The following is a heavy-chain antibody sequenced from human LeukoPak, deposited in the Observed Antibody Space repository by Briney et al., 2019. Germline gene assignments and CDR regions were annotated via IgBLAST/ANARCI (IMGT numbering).Heavy chain of an antibody. CDR2: ISGNSGSI. V-gene: IGHV3-9*01. J-gene: IGHJ4*02. CDR3: AKGSSSGGHYFDY. CDR1: GFTFDDYA. D-gene: IGHD6-6*01. Sequence: GRSLRLSCAASGFTFDDYAMHWVRQAPGKGLEWVSGISGNSGSIAYADSVRGRFTISRDNVKNSLFLELNSLRPEDTALYYWAKGSSSGGHYFDYWGQGTLLTVSS.